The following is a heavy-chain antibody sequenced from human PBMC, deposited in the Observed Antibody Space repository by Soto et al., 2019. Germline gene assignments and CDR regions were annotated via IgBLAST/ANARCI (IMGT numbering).Heavy chain of an antibody. D-gene: IGHD1-26*01. CDR1: GYTFTSYD. V-gene: IGHV1-8*01. J-gene: IGHJ5*02. CDR2: MNPNSGNT. Sequence: ASVKVYCKASGYTFTSYDVNWVRQATGQGLEWMGWMNPNSGNTGYAQRFQGRVTMTRNTSISTAYMELSSLRSEDTAVYYCARGNGGSYDWFDPWGQGTLVTVSS. CDR3: ARGNGGSYDWFDP.